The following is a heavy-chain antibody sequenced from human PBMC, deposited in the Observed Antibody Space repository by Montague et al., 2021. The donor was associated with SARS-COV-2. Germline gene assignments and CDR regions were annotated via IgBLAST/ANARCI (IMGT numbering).Heavy chain of an antibody. CDR3: ASRGAGGFGSNPERFDY. V-gene: IGHV4-39*07. CDR1: GGSISSSSYY. Sequence: SETLSLTCTVSGGSISSSSYYWGWIRQPPGKGLEWIGSIYYSGSTXYNPSLKSRVTISVDKSKNQFSLKLSSVTAADTAVYYCASRGAGGFGSNPERFDYWGQGTLVTVSS. CDR2: IYYSGST. J-gene: IGHJ4*02. D-gene: IGHD3-10*01.